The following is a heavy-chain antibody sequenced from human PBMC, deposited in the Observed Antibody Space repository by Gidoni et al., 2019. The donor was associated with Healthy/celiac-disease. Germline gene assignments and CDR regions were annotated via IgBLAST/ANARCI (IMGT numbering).Heavy chain of an antibody. CDR3: AKAGYSYGQGFDY. V-gene: IGHV3-9*01. D-gene: IGHD5-18*01. CDR1: GFTCDDYA. Sequence: EVQLVESGGGLVQHGRSLRLPCPAPGFTCDDYAMHWVRQAPGKGLEWVSGISWYSGSIGYADSVKGRFTISRDNAKNSLYLQMNSLRAEDTALYYCAKAGYSYGQGFDYWGQGTLVTVSS. CDR2: ISWYSGSI. J-gene: IGHJ4*02.